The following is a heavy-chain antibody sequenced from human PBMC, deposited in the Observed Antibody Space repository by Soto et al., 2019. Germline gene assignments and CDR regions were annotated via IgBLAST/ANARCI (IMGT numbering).Heavy chain of an antibody. J-gene: IGHJ4*01. D-gene: IGHD4-17*01. CDR3: ARLYGDYAIDY. Sequence: QVQLVESGGGVVQPGGSRRLSCAASGFTFRGNGMHWVRQAPGKGLEWVALIWYDGSKIYYSDSVKGRFTISRDNSMNMLYLQMSSLRVEDRAVYYCARLYGDYAIDYWGQGTLVTVSS. V-gene: IGHV3-33*01. CDR1: GFTFRGNG. CDR2: IWYDGSKI.